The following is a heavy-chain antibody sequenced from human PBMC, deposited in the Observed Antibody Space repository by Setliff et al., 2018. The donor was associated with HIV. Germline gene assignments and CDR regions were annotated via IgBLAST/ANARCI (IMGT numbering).Heavy chain of an antibody. D-gene: IGHD3-3*01. V-gene: IGHV1-69*02. CDR2: IITILGVA. Sequence: ASVKVSCKASRRTFNSHTINWVRQAPGQGLDWMGRIITILGVANYAQTYQGKGTITADESTSTAYMELTSLRFDDTAMYYCVRGVQSPPHYSYYYMDVWG. CDR3: VRGVQSPPHYSYYYMDV. CDR1: RRTFNSHT. J-gene: IGHJ6*03.